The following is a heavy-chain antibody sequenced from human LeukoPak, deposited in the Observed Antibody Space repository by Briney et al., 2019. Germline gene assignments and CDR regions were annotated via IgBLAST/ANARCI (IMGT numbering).Heavy chain of an antibody. Sequence: SETLSLTCTVSGGSIYGYYCNWIRQPAGKGLEGIGHIYTSGSTNYNPSLKSRVTMSVDASKNQFSLKLRSLTAADTAVYYCATVSGNYYGPFDYWGQGTLVTVSS. CDR2: IYTSGST. CDR3: ATVSGNYYGPFDY. D-gene: IGHD1-26*01. CDR1: GGSIYGYY. J-gene: IGHJ4*02. V-gene: IGHV4-4*07.